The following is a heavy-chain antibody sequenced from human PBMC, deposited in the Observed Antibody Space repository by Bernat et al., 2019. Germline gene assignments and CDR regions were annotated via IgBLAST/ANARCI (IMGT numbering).Heavy chain of an antibody. CDR1: GFTFSSYA. D-gene: IGHD2-2*01. V-gene: IGHV3-23*01. Sequence: EVQLLESGGDLVQPGGSLRLSCAASGFTFSSYAMSWVRQAPGKGLEWVSAISGSGGSTYYADSVEGRFTISRDNSKNTLYLHMNSLRAEETAVYYCAKNIVVVPAAMGVGMDVWGQGTTVTVSS. CDR2: ISGSGGST. CDR3: AKNIVVVPAAMGVGMDV. J-gene: IGHJ6*02.